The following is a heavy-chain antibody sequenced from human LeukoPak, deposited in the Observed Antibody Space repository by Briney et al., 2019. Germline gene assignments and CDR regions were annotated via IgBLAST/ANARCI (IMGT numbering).Heavy chain of an antibody. CDR3: ARHLGSGWSPHYFDY. Sequence: GESLKISCQGSGYSFTSYWIGWVRQMPGKGLEWMGIIYPGDSDTRYSPSFQGQVTISADKSIGTAYLQWSSLKASDTAMYYCARHLGSGWSPHYFDYWGQGTLVTVSS. CDR2: IYPGDSDT. D-gene: IGHD6-19*01. J-gene: IGHJ4*02. CDR1: GYSFTSYW. V-gene: IGHV5-51*01.